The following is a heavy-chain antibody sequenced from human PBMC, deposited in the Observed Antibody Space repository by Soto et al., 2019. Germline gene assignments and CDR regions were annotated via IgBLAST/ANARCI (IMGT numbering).Heavy chain of an antibody. CDR1: GFTFSNYA. CDR2: ISGSGVGT. D-gene: IGHD1-26*01. Sequence: GGSLRLSCAASGFTFSNYAMTWVRQAPGKGLEWVSSISGSGVGTYYADSGKGRFPISGDNCKNTLYLQLNSLRAEDTAIYYCAKQQWELDRGAFNIWGQGTMVTVSS. J-gene: IGHJ3*02. V-gene: IGHV3-23*01. CDR3: AKQQWELDRGAFNI.